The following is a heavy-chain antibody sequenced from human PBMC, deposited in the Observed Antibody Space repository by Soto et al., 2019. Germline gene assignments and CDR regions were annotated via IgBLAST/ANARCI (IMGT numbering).Heavy chain of an antibody. CDR1: GGTFSSYA. J-gene: IGHJ6*02. CDR2: IIPIFGTA. V-gene: IGHV1-69*01. D-gene: IGHD4-17*01. Sequence: QVQLVQSGAEVKKPGSSVKVSCKASGGTFSSYAISWVRQAPGQVLEWMGGIIPIFGTANYAQKFQGRVTITADESTSTAYMELSSLRSEDTAVYYCASGGTVTTNYYYYGMDVWGQGTTVTVSS. CDR3: ASGGTVTTNYYYYGMDV.